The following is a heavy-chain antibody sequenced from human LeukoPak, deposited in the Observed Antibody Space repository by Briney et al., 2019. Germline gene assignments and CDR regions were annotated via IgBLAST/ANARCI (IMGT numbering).Heavy chain of an antibody. D-gene: IGHD6-6*01. CDR3: AKDRRAARGVGAFDI. CDR2: ISGSGGST. Sequence: PGGSLRLSCAASGFTFSSYAMSWVRQAPGKGLEWVSAISGSGGSTYYADSVKGRFTIFRDNSKNTLYLQMNSLRAEDTAVYYCAKDRRAARGVGAFDIWGQGTMVTVSS. V-gene: IGHV3-23*01. J-gene: IGHJ3*02. CDR1: GFTFSSYA.